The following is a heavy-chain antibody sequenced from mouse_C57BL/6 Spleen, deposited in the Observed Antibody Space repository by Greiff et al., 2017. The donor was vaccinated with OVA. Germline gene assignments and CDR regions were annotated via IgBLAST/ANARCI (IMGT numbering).Heavy chain of an antibody. Sequence: VQLKESVAELVRPGASVKLSCTASGFNIKNTYMHWVKQRPEQGLEWIGRIDPANGNTKYAPKFQGKATITADTSSTTAYLQLSSLTSEDTAIYYCAREEGLLSGYFDVWGTGTTVTVSS. CDR3: AREEGLLSGYFDV. CDR2: IDPANGNT. CDR1: GFNIKNTY. J-gene: IGHJ1*03. V-gene: IGHV14-3*01. D-gene: IGHD2-10*01.